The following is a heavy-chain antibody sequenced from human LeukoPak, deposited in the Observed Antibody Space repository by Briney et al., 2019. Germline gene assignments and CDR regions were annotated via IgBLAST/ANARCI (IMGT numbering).Heavy chain of an antibody. CDR3: ARDRFTEFDL. CDR2: IYTSGST. V-gene: IGHV4-61*02. J-gene: IGHJ2*01. CDR1: GGSISSSSYY. Sequence: SETLSLTCTVSGGSISSSSYYWGWIRQPAGKGLEWIGRIYTSGSTNYNPSLKSRVTMSVDTSKNQFSLKLSSVTAADTAVYYCARDRFTEFDLWGRGTLVTVSS.